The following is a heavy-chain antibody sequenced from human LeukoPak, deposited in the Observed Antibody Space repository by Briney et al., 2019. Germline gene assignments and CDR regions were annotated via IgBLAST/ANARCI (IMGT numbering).Heavy chain of an antibody. V-gene: IGHV4-31*03. CDR2: IYYSGST. J-gene: IGHJ3*02. Sequence: SQTLSLTCTVSGASISRGGYYWGWIRQHPGKGLEWIGYIYYSGSTYYNPSLKSRVTISVDTSKNQFSLKLSSVTAADTAVYYCARELGFGETGAFDIWGQGTMVTVSS. CDR1: GASISRGGYY. D-gene: IGHD3-10*01. CDR3: ARELGFGETGAFDI.